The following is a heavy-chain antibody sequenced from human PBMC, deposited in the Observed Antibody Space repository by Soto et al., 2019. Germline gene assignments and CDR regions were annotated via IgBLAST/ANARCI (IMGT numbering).Heavy chain of an antibody. V-gene: IGHV4-39*07. Sequence: VADGSSVNLSCHWSRKQKTPGKGLEWIGSIFYSGSTYYNPSLKSRVTISVDTSKNQFSLKLSSVTAADTAVYYCARVPYYDFWSGYPWFDPWGQGTLVTVSS. CDR3: ARVPYYDFWSGYPWFDP. J-gene: IGHJ5*02. CDR2: IFYSGST. D-gene: IGHD3-3*01. CDR1: DGSSVNLSCH.